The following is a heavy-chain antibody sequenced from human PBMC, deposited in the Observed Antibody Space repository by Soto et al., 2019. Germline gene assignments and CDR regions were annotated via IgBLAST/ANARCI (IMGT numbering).Heavy chain of an antibody. CDR2: MNPNSGNT. CDR1: VYTFTSYD. D-gene: IGHD6-13*01. J-gene: IGHJ6*02. V-gene: IGHV1-8*01. Sequence: XSVKVSCKASVYTFTSYDINWVRQATGQGLEWMGWMNPNSGNTGYAQKFQGRVTMTRNTSISTAYMELSSLRSEDTAVYYCARGRWEQQLFNYYGMDVWGQGTTVTVSS. CDR3: ARGRWEQQLFNYYGMDV.